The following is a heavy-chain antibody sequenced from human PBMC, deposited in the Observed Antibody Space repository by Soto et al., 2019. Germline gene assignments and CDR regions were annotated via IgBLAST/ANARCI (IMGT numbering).Heavy chain of an antibody. CDR1: GFSVFSYY. J-gene: IGHJ6*02. Sequence: GGSLRLSCAASGFSVFSYYMTWVRRAPGKGLEWVSIIYSAGSIYHADSVKGRFTISRDNSNNTVYLQMNSLRAEDTAVYYCASQVVGGNNYGMDVWGPGTTVTVSS. CDR2: IYSAGSI. D-gene: IGHD2-15*01. V-gene: IGHV3-53*01. CDR3: ASQVVGGNNYGMDV.